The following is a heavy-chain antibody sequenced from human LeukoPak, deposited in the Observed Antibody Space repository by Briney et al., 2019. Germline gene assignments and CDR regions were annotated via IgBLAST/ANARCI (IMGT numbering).Heavy chain of an antibody. CDR2: IYHSGST. D-gene: IGHD3-22*01. CDR3: ARYHPTTYYYDSSGYWN. Sequence: TSETLSLTCAVSGYSISSGYYWGWIRQPPGKGLEWIGSIYHSGSTYYNPSLKSRVTISVDTSKNQFSLKLSSVTAVDTAVYYCARYHPTTYYYDSSGYWNWGQGTLVTVSS. V-gene: IGHV4-38-2*01. CDR1: GYSISSGYY. J-gene: IGHJ4*02.